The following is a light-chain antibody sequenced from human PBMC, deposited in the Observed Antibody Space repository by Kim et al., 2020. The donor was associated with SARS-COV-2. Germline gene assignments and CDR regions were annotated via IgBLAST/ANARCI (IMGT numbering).Light chain of an antibody. J-gene: IGKJ1*01. CDR1: QSLSSY. CDR3: QQSYSTPRT. Sequence: ASGGDRVTITCRASQSLSSYLNWYQQKPGKAPKLLIYAASSLQSGVPSRFSGSGSGTDFTLTISSLQPEDFATYYCQQSYSTPRTFGQGTKVDIK. CDR2: AAS. V-gene: IGKV1-39*01.